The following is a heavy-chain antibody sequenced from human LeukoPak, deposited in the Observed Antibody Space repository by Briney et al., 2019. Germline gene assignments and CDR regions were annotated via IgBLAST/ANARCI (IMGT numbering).Heavy chain of an antibody. CDR3: ARGVPHYGNYYYYGMDV. D-gene: IGHD4-17*01. CDR2: IYYSGST. J-gene: IGHJ6*02. V-gene: IGHV4-59*01. CDR1: GGSISIYH. Sequence: SETLSLTCTVSGGSISIYHWSWIRQPPGKGLEWIGYIYYSGSTNYNPSLKSRVTISVDTSKNQFSLKLSSVTAADTAVYYCARGVPHYGNYYYYGMDVWGQGTTVTVSS.